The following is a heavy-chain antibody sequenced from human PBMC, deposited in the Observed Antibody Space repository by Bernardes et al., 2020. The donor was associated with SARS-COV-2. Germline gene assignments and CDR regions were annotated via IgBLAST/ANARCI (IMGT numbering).Heavy chain of an antibody. D-gene: IGHD3-10*01. CDR3: ARLGGSGSYDGFDL. J-gene: IGHJ3*01. Sequence: GESLNISCKGSGYSFTNYWISWVRQMPGKGLEWMGKIYPSDSYINDSPSFQGHVSMSVDTSISTAYLQWSSLKASDTAMYYCARLGGSGSYDGFDLWGQGTLVTVSS. V-gene: IGHV5-10-1*01. CDR2: IYPSDSYI. CDR1: GYSFTNYW.